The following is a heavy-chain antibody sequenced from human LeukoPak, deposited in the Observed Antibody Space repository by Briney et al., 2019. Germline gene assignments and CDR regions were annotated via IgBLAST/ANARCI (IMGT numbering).Heavy chain of an antibody. Sequence: PGGSLRLSCAASGFTFNKYGMHWVRQAPGKGLEWVALISYDGRDEYYGDSVRGRFTISRDNSKDTLYLEMNDLRADDTAIYYCAKVMWTGGTISFGHWGQGTLVTVSS. CDR2: ISYDGRDE. V-gene: IGHV3-30*18. CDR3: AKVMWTGGTISFGH. CDR1: GFTFNKYG. D-gene: IGHD1-1*01. J-gene: IGHJ4*02.